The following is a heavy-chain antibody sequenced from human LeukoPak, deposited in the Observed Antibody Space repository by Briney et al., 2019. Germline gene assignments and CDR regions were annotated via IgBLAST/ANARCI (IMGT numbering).Heavy chain of an antibody. CDR2: ITTSSDDT. D-gene: IGHD6-13*01. CDR1: GFTFSSHD. J-gene: IGHJ4*02. Sequence: GGSLRLSCAASGFTFSSHDMDWVRQAPGKGLEGISHITTSSDDTHYADSVQGRFIISRDNVKDSLYLQMNSLRAEDTAVYYCVRDMTARSWHAFDSWGRGTLVTVSS. CDR3: VRDMTARSWHAFDS. V-gene: IGHV3-48*03.